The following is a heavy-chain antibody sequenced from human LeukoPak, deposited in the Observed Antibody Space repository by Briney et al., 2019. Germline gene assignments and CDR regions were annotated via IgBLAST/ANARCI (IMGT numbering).Heavy chain of an antibody. V-gene: IGHV4-39*07. CDR2: IYYSGST. CDR3: ARGKAPSPSSRSRANYYYYYGMDV. J-gene: IGHJ6*02. CDR1: GGSISSSSYY. Sequence: SSETLSLTCTVSGGSISSSSYYWGWIRQPPGKGLEWIGSIYYSGSTYYNPSLKSRVTISVDTSKNQFSLKLSSVTAADTAVYYCARGKAPSPSSRSRANYYYYYGMDVWGQGTTVTVSS.